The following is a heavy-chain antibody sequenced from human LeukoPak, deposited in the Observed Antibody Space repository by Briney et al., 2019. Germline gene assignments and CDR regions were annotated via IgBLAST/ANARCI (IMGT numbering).Heavy chain of an antibody. CDR2: ISHSGAT. CDR3: ARHGYSSGSLAWFDP. V-gene: IGHV4-34*01. CDR1: GGSFTTYY. D-gene: IGHD6-19*01. Sequence: SETLSLTCAVYGGSFTTYYWSWIRQPPGKGLEWIGEISHSGATNYNPSLKSRVTISEDTSKNQFSLKLSSVTAADTAVYYCARHGYSSGSLAWFDPWGQGTQVTVSS. J-gene: IGHJ5*02.